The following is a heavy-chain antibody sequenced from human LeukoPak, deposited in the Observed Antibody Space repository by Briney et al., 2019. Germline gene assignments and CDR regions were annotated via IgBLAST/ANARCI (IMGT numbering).Heavy chain of an antibody. V-gene: IGHV3-7*01. Sequence: PGGSLRLSCAASGFTFSSYWMSWVRQAPGKGLEWVANIKQDGSEKYYVDSVKGRFTISRDNAKNSLYLQMNSLRAEDRAVYYCERMGAIGSGSYSPHYYYYYMDVWGKGTTVTVSS. J-gene: IGHJ6*03. D-gene: IGHD1-26*01. CDR2: IKQDGSEK. CDR1: GFTFSSYW. CDR3: ERMGAIGSGSYSPHYYYYYMDV.